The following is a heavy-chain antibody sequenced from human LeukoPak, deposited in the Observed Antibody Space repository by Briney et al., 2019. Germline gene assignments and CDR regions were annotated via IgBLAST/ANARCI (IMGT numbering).Heavy chain of an antibody. V-gene: IGHV3-11*01. D-gene: IGHD4-17*01. CDR2: ISSSGSTI. CDR1: GFTFSDYY. CDR3: ARLYYGLTLDY. J-gene: IGHJ4*02. Sequence: GSLRLSCAASGFTFSDYYMGWIRQAPGKGLEWVSYISSSGSTIYYADSVKGRSTISRDNAKNSLYLQMNSLRAEDTAVYYCARLYYGLTLDYWGQGTLVTVSS.